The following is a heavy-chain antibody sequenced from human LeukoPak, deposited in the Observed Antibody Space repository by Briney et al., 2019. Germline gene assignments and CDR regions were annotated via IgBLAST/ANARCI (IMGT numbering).Heavy chain of an antibody. J-gene: IGHJ4*02. V-gene: IGHV3-23*01. Sequence: GGSLRLSCAASGFSFSLYPMNWVRQAPGKGLEWLSNIRDSGGEMYYADSVKGRFTISRDNSKNTLYLQMNSLRAEDTAVYYCAKGGVMITFGGVIVMSPGYYFDYWGQGTLVTVSS. CDR2: IRDSGGEM. CDR1: GFSFSLYP. CDR3: AKGGVMITFGGVIVMSPGYYFDY. D-gene: IGHD3-16*02.